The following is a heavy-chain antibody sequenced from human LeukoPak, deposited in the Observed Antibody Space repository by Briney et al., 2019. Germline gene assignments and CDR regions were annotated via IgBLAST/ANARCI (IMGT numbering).Heavy chain of an antibody. D-gene: IGHD2-15*01. V-gene: IGHV1-2*02. CDR2: INPNSGGT. J-gene: IGHJ4*02. Sequence: ASVKVSCKASGYTFTGYYMHWVRQAPGQGLEWMGWINPNSGGTNYAQQFQGRVTMTRDTSISTAYMELSRLRSDDTAVYYCANGSGDFDYWGQGTLVTVSS. CDR1: GYTFTGYY. CDR3: ANGSGDFDY.